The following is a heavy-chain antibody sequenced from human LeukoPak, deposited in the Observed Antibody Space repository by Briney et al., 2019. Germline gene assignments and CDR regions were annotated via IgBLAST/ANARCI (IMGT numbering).Heavy chain of an antibody. CDR2: IYSGGST. CDR1: GFTVSSNY. V-gene: IGHV3-66*01. CDR3: ASSYSRRGSYSSYYYMDV. D-gene: IGHD1-26*01. J-gene: IGHJ6*03. Sequence: GGSLRLSCAASGFTVSSNYMSWVRQAPGKGLEWVSLIYSGGSTYYADSVKGRFTISRDNSKNTLYLQMKSLRAEDTAVYYCASSYSRRGSYSSYYYMDVWGKGTTVTVSS.